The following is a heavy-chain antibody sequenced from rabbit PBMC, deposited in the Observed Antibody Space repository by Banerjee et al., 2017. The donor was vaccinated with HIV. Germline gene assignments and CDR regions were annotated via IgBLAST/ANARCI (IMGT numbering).Heavy chain of an antibody. CDR3: ARGSGYPGYGYNL. CDR2: IGTSSGTT. D-gene: IGHD7-1*01. Sequence: QSLEESGGDLVKPGASLTLTCTASGFDFSSNAMCWVRQAPGKGLEWIACIGTSSGTTYYASWAKGRFTISKTSSTTVTLQMTSLTAADTATYFCARGSGYPGYGYNLWGPGTLVTVS. V-gene: IGHV1S40*01. CDR1: GFDFSSNA. J-gene: IGHJ4*01.